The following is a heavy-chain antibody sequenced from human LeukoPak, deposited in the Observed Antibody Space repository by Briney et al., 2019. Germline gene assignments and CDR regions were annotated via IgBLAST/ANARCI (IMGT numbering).Heavy chain of an antibody. V-gene: IGHV3-23*01. J-gene: IGHJ4*02. D-gene: IGHD6-19*01. CDR1: GFTFSSYA. CDR3: ARATGQWLGGLDY. Sequence: PGGSLRLSCAASGFTFSSYAMSWVRQAPGKGLEWVSAISGSGGSTYYADSVKGRFTISRDNSKNTLYLQMNSLRAEDTAVYYCARATGQWLGGLDYWGQGTLVTVSS. CDR2: ISGSGGST.